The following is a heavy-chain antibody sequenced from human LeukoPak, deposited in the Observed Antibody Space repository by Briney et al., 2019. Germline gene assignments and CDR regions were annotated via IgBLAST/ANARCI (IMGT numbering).Heavy chain of an antibody. J-gene: IGHJ4*02. V-gene: IGHV1-18*01. CDR2: ISAYNGNT. CDR1: GYTFTSYG. CDR3: ARVGRGWYEWWYFDY. D-gene: IGHD6-19*01. Sequence: GASVKVSCKASGYTFTSYGISWVRQAPGQGLEWMGWISAYNGNTNYAQKLQGRVTMTTDTSTSTAYMELRSLRSDDTAVYYCARVGRGWYEWWYFDYWGQGTLVTVSS.